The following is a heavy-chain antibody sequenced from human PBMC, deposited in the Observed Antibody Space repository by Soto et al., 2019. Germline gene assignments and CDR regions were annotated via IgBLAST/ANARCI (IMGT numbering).Heavy chain of an antibody. CDR3: ARILYPDEDHIVATFVSYYGMDV. CDR2: IFSNDEK. J-gene: IGHJ6*02. CDR1: GFSLSNARMG. D-gene: IGHD5-12*01. V-gene: IGHV2-26*01. Sequence: QVTLKESGPVLVKPTETLTLTCTVSGFSLSNARMGVSWIRQPPGKALERLAHIFSNDEKSYSTSLKSRLTISKDTSKSQVVLTMTNMDPVDTATYYCARILYPDEDHIVATFVSYYGMDVWGQGTTVTVSS.